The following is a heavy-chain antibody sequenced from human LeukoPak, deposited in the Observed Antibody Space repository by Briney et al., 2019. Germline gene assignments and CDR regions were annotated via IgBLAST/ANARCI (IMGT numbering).Heavy chain of an antibody. CDR3: ARFGSSDYYFDS. D-gene: IGHD2-15*01. V-gene: IGHV3-48*03. CDR1: GITLNSYE. Sequence: PGGSLRLSCAASGITLNSYEMHWVRLATAQGLDWVSYVSGSGSIKHYADSVKGRFTISRDNAKNSLYLQLNSLRAEDTAVYYCARFGSSDYYFDSWGQGTLVTVSS. CDR2: VSGSGSIK. J-gene: IGHJ4*02.